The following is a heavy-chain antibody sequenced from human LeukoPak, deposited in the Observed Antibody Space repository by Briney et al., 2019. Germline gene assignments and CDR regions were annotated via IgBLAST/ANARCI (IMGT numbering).Heavy chain of an antibody. CDR2: IYYSGST. Sequence: PSEALSLTCTVSGASFISVSPDDYYWGWIRQPPGKGLEWIGSIYYSGSTYYNPSLKSRVTISVDTSKNQFSLKLSSVTAADTAVYYCARSYNWNDPYFDYWGQGTLVTVSS. D-gene: IGHD1-20*01. J-gene: IGHJ4*02. CDR3: ARSYNWNDPYFDY. V-gene: IGHV4-39*01. CDR1: GASFISVSPDDYY.